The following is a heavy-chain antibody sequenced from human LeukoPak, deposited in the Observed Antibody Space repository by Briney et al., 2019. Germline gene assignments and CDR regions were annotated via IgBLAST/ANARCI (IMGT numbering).Heavy chain of an antibody. CDR2: IDPSGGST. J-gene: IGHJ4*02. Sequence: ASVKVSCKTSGYTFTGYYIHWLRQAPGQGLEWMGIIDPSGGSTSYAQKFQGRVTMTRDTSTSTIYMELSSLRSEDTAVYYCARDDRWDWGQGTLVTVSS. CDR3: ARDDRWD. D-gene: IGHD4-23*01. CDR1: GYTFTGYY. V-gene: IGHV1-46*01.